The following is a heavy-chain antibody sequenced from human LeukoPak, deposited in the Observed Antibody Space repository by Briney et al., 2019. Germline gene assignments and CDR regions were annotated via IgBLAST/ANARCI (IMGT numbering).Heavy chain of an antibody. D-gene: IGHD5-18*01. J-gene: IGHJ4*02. CDR1: GFTFSSYA. CDR3: ARDAAGYSYGYYFDY. CDR2: ISYDGSNK. V-gene: IGHV3-30-3*01. Sequence: GGSLRLSCAASGFTFSSYAMHWVRQAPGKGLEWVAVISYDGSNKYYADSVKGRFTISRDNSKNTLYLQMNSLRAEDTAVYYCARDAAGYSYGYYFDYWGQGTLVTVSS.